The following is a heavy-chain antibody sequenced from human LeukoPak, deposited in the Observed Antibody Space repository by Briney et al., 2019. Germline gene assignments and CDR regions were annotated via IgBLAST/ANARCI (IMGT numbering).Heavy chain of an antibody. CDR2: IIPIFGIA. D-gene: IGHD6-6*01. J-gene: IGHJ4*02. V-gene: IGHV1-69*04. Sequence: SVKVSCKASGGTFSSYAISWVRQAPGQGLEWMGRIIPIFGIANYAQKFQGRVTITADKSTSTAYMELSSLRSEDTAVYYCARSHPVLYSSSPLDYRGQGTLVTVSS. CDR1: GGTFSSYA. CDR3: ARSHPVLYSSSPLDY.